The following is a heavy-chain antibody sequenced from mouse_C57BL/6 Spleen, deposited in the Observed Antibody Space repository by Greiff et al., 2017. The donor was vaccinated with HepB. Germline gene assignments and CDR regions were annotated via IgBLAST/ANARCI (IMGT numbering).Heavy chain of an antibody. CDR2: INPYNGGT. CDR3: ARSQGKSSFDY. Sequence: EVQLQQSGPVLVKPGASVKMSCKASGYTFTDYYMNWVKQSHGKSLEWIGVINPYNGGTSYNQKFKGKATLTVDKSSSTAYMELNSLTSEDSAVYYCARSQGKSSFDYWGQGTTLTVSS. J-gene: IGHJ2*01. D-gene: IGHD1-3*01. V-gene: IGHV1-19*01. CDR1: GYTFTDYY.